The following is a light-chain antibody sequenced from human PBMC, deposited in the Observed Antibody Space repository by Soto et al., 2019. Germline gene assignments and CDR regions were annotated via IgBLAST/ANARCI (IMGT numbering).Light chain of an antibody. J-gene: IGLJ2*01. V-gene: IGLV1-40*01. CDR1: SSNIGAGHD. CDR3: CSYAGSYTLL. Sequence: QSVLTQPPSVSGAPGQRVTISCTGSSSNIGAGHDVHWYQHLPGTAPKLLIYGNSNRPSGVPDRFSGSKSGTSASLAITGLQAEDEADYYCCSYAGSYTLLFGGGTKLTVL. CDR2: GNS.